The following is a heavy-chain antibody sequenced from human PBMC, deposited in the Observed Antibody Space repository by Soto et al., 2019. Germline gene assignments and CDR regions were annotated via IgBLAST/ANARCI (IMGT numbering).Heavy chain of an antibody. CDR1: GGSISSYY. V-gene: IGHV4-59*01. Sequence: SETLSLTCTVSGGSISSYYWSWIRQPPGKGLEWIGYIYYSGSTNYNPSLKSRVTISVDTSKNQFSLKLSSVTAADTAVYYCANQVVQAASFDYWGQGTLVTVSS. J-gene: IGHJ4*02. CDR3: ANQVVQAASFDY. CDR2: IYYSGST. D-gene: IGHD2-2*01.